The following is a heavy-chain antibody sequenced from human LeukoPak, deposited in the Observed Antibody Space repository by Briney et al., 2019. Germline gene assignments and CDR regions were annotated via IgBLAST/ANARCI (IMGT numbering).Heavy chain of an antibody. J-gene: IGHJ6*04. V-gene: IGHV3-48*03. CDR3: AELGITMIGGV. D-gene: IGHD3-10*02. CDR2: ISSSGSTI. Sequence: GGSLRLSCAASGFTFSSYEMNWVRQAPGKGLEGGSYISSSGSTIYYADSVKGRFAISRDNAKNSLYLQMNSLRAGDTAVYYCAELGITMIGGVWGKGTTVTISS. CDR1: GFTFSSYE.